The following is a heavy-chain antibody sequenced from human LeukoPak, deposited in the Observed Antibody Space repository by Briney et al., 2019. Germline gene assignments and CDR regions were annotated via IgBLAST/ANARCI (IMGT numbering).Heavy chain of an antibody. CDR2: MNPNSGRT. V-gene: IGHV1-8*01. J-gene: IGHJ4*02. Sequence: ASVKVSCKASGYTLTSYDINWVRQATGQGLEWMGWMNPNSGRTGYAQNFQGRITITRNTSISTAYTELSSLRSEDTAVYYCTRETSSRYFDYWGQGTLVTVSS. CDR3: TRETSSRYFDY. CDR1: GYTLTSYD.